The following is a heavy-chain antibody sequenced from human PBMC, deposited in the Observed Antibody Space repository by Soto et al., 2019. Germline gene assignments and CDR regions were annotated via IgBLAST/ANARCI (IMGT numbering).Heavy chain of an antibody. CDR1: GGSISSGDYY. J-gene: IGHJ4*02. D-gene: IGHD3-22*01. Sequence: QVQLQESGPGLVKPSQTLSLTCTVSGGSISSGDYYWSWIRQPPGKGLEWIGYIYYSGSTYYNPSLKSRSTVSVDTSMNQFSLTLSSVTAADSAVYYCARHLRDSSGYNWGQGTLVTVSS. CDR3: ARHLRDSSGYN. CDR2: IYYSGST. V-gene: IGHV4-30-4*01.